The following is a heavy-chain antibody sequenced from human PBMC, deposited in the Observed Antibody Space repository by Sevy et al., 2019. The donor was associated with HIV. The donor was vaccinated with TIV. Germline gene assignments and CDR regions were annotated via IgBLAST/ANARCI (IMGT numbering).Heavy chain of an antibody. CDR2: ISSSSSYI. V-gene: IGHV3-21*01. CDR3: ARWGSRLPNFHY. D-gene: IGHD3-16*01. Sequence: GGSLRLSCAASGFTFSSYSMNWVRQAPGKGLEWVSSISSSSSYIYYADSVKGRFTISRDNAKNSLYLQMNSLRAEDTAVYYCARWGSRLPNFHYWGQGTLVTVSS. J-gene: IGHJ4*02. CDR1: GFTFSSYS.